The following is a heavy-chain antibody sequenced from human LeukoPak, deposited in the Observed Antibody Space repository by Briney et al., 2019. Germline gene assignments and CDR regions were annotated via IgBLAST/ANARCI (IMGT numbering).Heavy chain of an antibody. J-gene: IGHJ4*02. D-gene: IGHD3-22*01. V-gene: IGHV1-58*01. CDR3: AADDAPTLYYYDGSGYYNFDY. CDR1: GFTFTSSA. Sequence: GASVKVSCKATGFTFTSSAVQWVRQARGQRLEWIGWIVVGSGNTNYAQKFQERVTITRDMSTSTAYMELSSLRSEDTAVYYCAADDAPTLYYYDGSGYYNFDYWGQGTLVTVSS. CDR2: IVVGSGNT.